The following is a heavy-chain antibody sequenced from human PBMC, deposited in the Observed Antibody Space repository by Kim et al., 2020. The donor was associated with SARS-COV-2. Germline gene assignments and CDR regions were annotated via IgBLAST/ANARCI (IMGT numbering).Heavy chain of an antibody. CDR1: GGSISSSSYY. CDR3: ARRDSGSYTLN. CDR2: IYYSGST. J-gene: IGHJ1*01. Sequence: SETLSLTCTVSGGSISSSSYYWGWIRQPPGKGLEWIGSIYYSGSTYYNPSLKSRVTISVDTSKNQFSLKLSSVTAADTAVYYCARRDSGSYTLNWGQGTLVTVSS. D-gene: IGHD1-26*01. V-gene: IGHV4-39*01.